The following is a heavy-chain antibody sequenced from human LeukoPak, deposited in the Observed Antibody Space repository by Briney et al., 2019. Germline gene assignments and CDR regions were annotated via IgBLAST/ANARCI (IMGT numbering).Heavy chain of an antibody. J-gene: IGHJ4*02. CDR1: GFTVSSDY. D-gene: IGHD3-16*01. V-gene: IGHV3-66*01. Sequence: GGSLRLSCTASGFTVSSDYMSWVRQAPGKGLEWVSVVYSGGNTYYADSVKGRFTISRDNSKNTLYLQMNSLRAGDTAVYYCAREPPGGGFDYWGQGTLVTVSS. CDR3: AREPPGGGFDY. CDR2: VYSGGNT.